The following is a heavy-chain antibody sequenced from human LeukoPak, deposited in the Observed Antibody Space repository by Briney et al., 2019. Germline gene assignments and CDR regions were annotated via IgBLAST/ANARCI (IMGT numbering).Heavy chain of an antibody. Sequence: GGSLRLSCAASGFTFDDYGMSWVRQAPGKGLEWVSGINWNGGSTGYADSVKGRFTISRDNAKNSLYLQMNSLRAEDTALYYCARGRRYDFWSGYYTPGDYWGQGTLVTVSS. CDR3: ARGRRYDFWSGYYTPGDY. J-gene: IGHJ4*02. V-gene: IGHV3-20*04. D-gene: IGHD3-3*01. CDR1: GFTFDDYG. CDR2: INWNGGST.